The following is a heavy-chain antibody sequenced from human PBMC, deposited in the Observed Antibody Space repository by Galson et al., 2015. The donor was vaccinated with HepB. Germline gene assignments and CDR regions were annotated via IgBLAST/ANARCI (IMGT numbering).Heavy chain of an antibody. V-gene: IGHV3-7*01. CDR1: GFTFSSFW. D-gene: IGHD1-14*01. Sequence: SLRLSCAASGFTFSSFWMSWVRQAPGKGLEWVANIIQDGSKIFYVDSVKGRFSISRDNAKNSLYLQMNSLGAEDTAVYYCARGTSDRNVGYFDLWGRATLVTVSS. CDR2: IIQDGSKI. CDR3: ARGTSDRNVGYFDL. J-gene: IGHJ2*01.